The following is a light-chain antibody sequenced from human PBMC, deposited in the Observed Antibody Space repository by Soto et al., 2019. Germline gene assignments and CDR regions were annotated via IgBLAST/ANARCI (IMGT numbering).Light chain of an antibody. J-gene: IGKJ1*01. CDR2: GAS. CDR3: QQYNNWPQT. Sequence: TRSPGTLSLSPGERATLSCIASQSVSTRSLAWYQQKPGQAPRLLISGASSRAADIPDRFSGSGSGTDFTLTINRLEPEDFAVYYCQQYNNWPQTFGQGTKVDIK. CDR1: QSVSTRS. V-gene: IGKV3-20*01.